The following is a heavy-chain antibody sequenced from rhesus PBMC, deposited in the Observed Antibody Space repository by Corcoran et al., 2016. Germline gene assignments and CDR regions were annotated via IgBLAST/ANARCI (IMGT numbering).Heavy chain of an antibody. J-gene: IGHJ4*01. D-gene: IGHD6-25*01. CDR1: GGSVSSSNW. V-gene: IGHV4-65*01. Sequence: QVQLQESGPGLVKPSETLSLTCAVSGGSVSSSNWWSWIRQPPGKGLGWIGYMSGRWASTYYNPPLKSRVTISKAPSQTQFSLKLSSVTAADTAVYYCARGVGRGGSYSAFAYWGQGVLVTVSS. CDR3: ARGVGRGGSYSAFAY. CDR2: MSGRWAST.